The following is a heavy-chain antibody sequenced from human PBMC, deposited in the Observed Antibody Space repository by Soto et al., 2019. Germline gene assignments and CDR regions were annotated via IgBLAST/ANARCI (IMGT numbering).Heavy chain of an antibody. CDR2: IKQDGSEK. D-gene: IGHD3-22*01. CDR3: ARTYYYDSSGYFFIGYFDY. V-gene: IGHV3-7*01. J-gene: IGHJ4*02. CDR1: GFTFSSYW. Sequence: GGSLRLSCAASGFTFSSYWMSWVRQAPGKGLEWVANIKQDGSEKYYVDSVKGRFTISRDNAKNSLYLQMNSLRAEDTAVYYCARTYYYDSSGYFFIGYFDYWGQGTLVTVSS.